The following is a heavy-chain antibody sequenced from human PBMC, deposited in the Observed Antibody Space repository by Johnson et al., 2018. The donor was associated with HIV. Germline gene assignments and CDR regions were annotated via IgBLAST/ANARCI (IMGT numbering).Heavy chain of an antibody. D-gene: IGHD3-10*01. CDR1: GFTVSSNY. J-gene: IGHJ3*02. CDR3: VRGLLWFGELLEAFDI. V-gene: IGHV3-53*01. CDR2: IYSGGST. Sequence: VQLVESGGGLIQPVGSLRLSCAASGFTVSSNYMSWVRQAPGKGLVWVSIIYSGGSTYYADSVRGRFTISRDNSKNTLYLQMTSLRADDTAVYYCVRGLLWFGELLEAFDIWGQGTMVTVSS.